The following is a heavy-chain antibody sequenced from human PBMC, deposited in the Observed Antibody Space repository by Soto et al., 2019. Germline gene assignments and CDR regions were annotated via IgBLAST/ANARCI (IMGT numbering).Heavy chain of an antibody. CDR1: GYAFTSYS. V-gene: IGHV1-46*01. J-gene: IGHJ6*02. CDR2: INASNGST. CDR3: ARGSSTSCQSCYYYYGMDV. Sequence: CKGAGYAFTSYSMHWLRKTTGQRLEWMGIINASNGSTSYAQKFQGRVTMTRDTSTSTVYMELSSLRSEDTAVYYCARGSSTSCQSCYYYYGMDVWGQGTTVTVSS. D-gene: IGHD2-2*01.